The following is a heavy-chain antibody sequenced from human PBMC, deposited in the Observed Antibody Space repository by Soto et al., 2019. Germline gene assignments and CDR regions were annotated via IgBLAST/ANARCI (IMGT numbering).Heavy chain of an antibody. D-gene: IGHD2-15*01. Sequence: QVQLVQSGAEVKKPGSSVKVSCKASGGTFSSDSFSWVRQAPGQGLEWMGGIIPMFDTPIYAQKFQDRVTISADASTSPAYMQLSTLGSGDTAVYYCARAGGLDRDFNYWGQGSLVTVSS. CDR2: IIPMFDTP. CDR3: ARAGGLDRDFNY. V-gene: IGHV1-69*12. J-gene: IGHJ4*02. CDR1: GGTFSSDS.